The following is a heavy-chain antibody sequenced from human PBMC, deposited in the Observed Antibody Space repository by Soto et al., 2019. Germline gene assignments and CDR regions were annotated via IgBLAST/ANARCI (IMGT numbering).Heavy chain of an antibody. J-gene: IGHJ4*02. CDR2: INAGNGNT. CDR3: ARAYDLLTGYPSFDY. V-gene: IGHV1-3*01. Sequence: ASVKVSCKASGYTFTGYAMHWVRQAPGQRLEWMGWINAGNGNTKYSQKFQGRVTITRDTSASTAYMELSSLRSEDTAVYYCARAYDLLTGYPSFDYWGQGTLVTVSS. CDR1: GYTFTGYA. D-gene: IGHD3-9*01.